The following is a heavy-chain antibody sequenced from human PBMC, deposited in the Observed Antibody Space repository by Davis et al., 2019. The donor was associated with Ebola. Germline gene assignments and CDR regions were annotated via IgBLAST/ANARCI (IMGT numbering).Heavy chain of an antibody. Sequence: GESLKLSCAASGFTFSSYGMHWVRQAPGKGLEWVAVISYDGSNKYYADSVKGRFTISRDNSKNTLYLQMNSLRAEDTAVYYWAVYDFGSGYYTGAFDYWGQGTLVTVSS. CDR2: ISYDGSNK. CDR3: AVYDFGSGYYTGAFDY. J-gene: IGHJ4*02. CDR1: GFTFSSYG. D-gene: IGHD3-3*01. V-gene: IGHV3-30*03.